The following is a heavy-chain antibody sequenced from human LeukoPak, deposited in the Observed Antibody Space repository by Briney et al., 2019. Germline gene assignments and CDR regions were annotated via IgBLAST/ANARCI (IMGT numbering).Heavy chain of an antibody. D-gene: IGHD5/OR15-5a*01. CDR2: ITGSAGGT. Sequence: GGSLRLSCAASGFTFSSYAMGWVRQAPGKGLEWVSAITGSAGGTYYADYVKGRSAISRDNSKNTLYLDMNSLRAEDTAVYYCAKGSSSVWPYYFDYWGQGALVTASS. CDR3: AKGSSSVWPYYFDY. J-gene: IGHJ4*02. V-gene: IGHV3-23*01. CDR1: GFTFSSYA.